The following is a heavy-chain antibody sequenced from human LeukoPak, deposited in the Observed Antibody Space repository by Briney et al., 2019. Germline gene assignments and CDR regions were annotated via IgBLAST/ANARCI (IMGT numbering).Heavy chain of an antibody. CDR3: AKDFPCSSTSCYWGY. CDR2: ISYDGSNK. V-gene: IGHV3-30*18. J-gene: IGHJ4*02. D-gene: IGHD2-2*01. Sequence: GGSLRLSCAASGFTFSVYGMHWVRQAPGKGLEWVAVISYDGSNKYSADSVKGRFTISRDNFKNTLYLQMNSLRAEDTAVYYCAKDFPCSSTSCYWGYWGQGTLVTVSS. CDR1: GFTFSVYG.